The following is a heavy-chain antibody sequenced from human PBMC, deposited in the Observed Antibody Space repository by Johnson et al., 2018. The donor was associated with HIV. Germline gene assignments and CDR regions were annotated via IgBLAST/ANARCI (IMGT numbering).Heavy chain of an antibody. J-gene: IGHJ3*02. V-gene: IGHV3-30*03. Sequence: QVQLVESGGGVVQPGRSLRLSCAASGFTFSSYGMHWVRQAPGKGLEWVAVISYDVSNKYYADSVKGRFTISRDDSKNTLYLQMNSLKTEDTAVYYCTTDYAWYNPDAFDIWGQGTMVTVSS. CDR2: ISYDVSNK. CDR1: GFTFSSYG. CDR3: TTDYAWYNPDAFDI. D-gene: IGHD1-14*01.